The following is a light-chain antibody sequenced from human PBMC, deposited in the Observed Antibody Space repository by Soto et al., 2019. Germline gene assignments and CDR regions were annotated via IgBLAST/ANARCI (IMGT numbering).Light chain of an antibody. CDR3: CSYAGRSTFV. V-gene: IGLV2-23*03. J-gene: IGLJ2*01. CDR2: EGT. CDR1: STDVGGYNL. Sequence: QSALTQPASVSASPGRSITISCTGTSTDVGGYNLVSWYQHHPGNAPKLIIFEGTKRPSGVSSRFSGSKSGNTASLTISGLQAEDEADYSCCSYAGRSTFVFGGGTKLTVL.